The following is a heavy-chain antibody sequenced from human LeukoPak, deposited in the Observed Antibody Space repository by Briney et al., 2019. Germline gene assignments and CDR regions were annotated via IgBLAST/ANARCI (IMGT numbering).Heavy chain of an antibody. CDR3: ARDPRPSYDSSDYYYPGDY. CDR1: GYTFTSYY. J-gene: IGHJ4*02. V-gene: IGHV1-46*01. Sequence: GASVKVSCKASGYTFTSYYMHWVRQAPGQGLEWMAIINPSGGSTRYAQKFQGRVTMTRDTSTSTVYTELSSLRSEDTAVYYCARDPRPSYDSSDYYYPGDYWGQGTLVTVSS. D-gene: IGHD3-22*01. CDR2: INPSGGST.